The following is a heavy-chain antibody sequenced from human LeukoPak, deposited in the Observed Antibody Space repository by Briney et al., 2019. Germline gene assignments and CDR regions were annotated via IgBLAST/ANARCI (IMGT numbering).Heavy chain of an antibody. Sequence: GGSLRLSCAVSGFTFTNAWVIWVRQAPGKGLEWVGRIKGKSDGGTADYSTPVEGRFIISRDDSENTLYLQMNSLKVEDTAVYFCATGYASGWYVFWGQGTLVTVSS. CDR1: GFTFTNAW. CDR2: IKGKSDGGTA. V-gene: IGHV3-15*01. J-gene: IGHJ5*01. CDR3: ATGYASGWYVF. D-gene: IGHD2-8*01.